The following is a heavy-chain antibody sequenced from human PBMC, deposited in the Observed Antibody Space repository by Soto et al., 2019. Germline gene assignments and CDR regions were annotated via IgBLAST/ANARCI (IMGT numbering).Heavy chain of an antibody. CDR2: ISYDGNNK. Sequence: QVQLVESGGGVVQPGRSLRLSCAASGFTYSTYTMHWVRQAPGKGLEWVAVISYDGNNKFYADSVKGRFTISRDSTRQDQYLHMSSLRPAVTAMYYCARDGLSSTDYTWNYGNYFDYWGQGALVTVSS. V-gene: IGHV3-30-3*01. CDR3: ARDGLSSTDYTWNYGNYFDY. J-gene: IGHJ4*02. CDR1: GFTYSTYT. D-gene: IGHD1-7*01.